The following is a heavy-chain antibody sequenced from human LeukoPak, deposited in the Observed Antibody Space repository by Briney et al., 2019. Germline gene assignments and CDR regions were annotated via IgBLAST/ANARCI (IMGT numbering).Heavy chain of an antibody. V-gene: IGHV1-2*02. J-gene: IGHJ4*02. D-gene: IGHD3-10*01. CDR2: INPNSGGT. CDR1: GYTFTGHY. CDR3: ARDWYGSGSYFVY. Sequence: ASVKVSCKASGYTFTGHYTHWVRQAPGQGLEWMGWINPNSGGTNYAQKFQGRVTMTRDTSISTAYMELSRLRSDDTAVYYCARDWYGSGSYFVYWGQGTLVTVSS.